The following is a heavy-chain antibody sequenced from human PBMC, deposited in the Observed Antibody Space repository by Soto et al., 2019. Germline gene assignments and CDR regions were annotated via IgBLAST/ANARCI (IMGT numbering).Heavy chain of an antibody. V-gene: IGHV4-59*01. CDR3: ARAGSTSLPRRESIYSSDP. J-gene: IGHJ5*02. Sequence: PSETLSLTCTVSGGSISSYYWSWIRQPPGKGLEWIGYIYYSGSTNYNPSLKSRVTISVDTSKNQFSLKLSSVTAADTAVYYCARAGSTSLPRRESIYSSDPWGQGTLVTVSS. CDR2: IYYSGST. CDR1: GGSISSYY. D-gene: IGHD2-2*01.